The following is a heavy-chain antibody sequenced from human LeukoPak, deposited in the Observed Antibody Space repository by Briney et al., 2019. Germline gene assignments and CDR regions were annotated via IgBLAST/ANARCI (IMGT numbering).Heavy chain of an antibody. CDR1: GGSISSSSYY. J-gene: IGHJ5*02. Sequence: SETLSLTCTVSGGSISSSSYYWGWIRQPPGKGLEWIGSIYYSGNTYYNPSLKSRVTISVDTSKNQFSLKLSSVTAADTAVYYCARQTGVWFGELFINWFDPWGQGTLVTVSS. V-gene: IGHV4-39*01. CDR2: IYYSGNT. D-gene: IGHD3-10*01. CDR3: ARQTGVWFGELFINWFDP.